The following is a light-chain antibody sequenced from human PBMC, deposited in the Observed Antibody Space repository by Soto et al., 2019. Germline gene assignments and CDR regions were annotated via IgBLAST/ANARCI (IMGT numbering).Light chain of an antibody. J-gene: IGKJ4*01. CDR2: WAS. V-gene: IGKV4-1*01. CDR1: QSVLNSSKNKNF. Sequence: DIVMTQSPDSLAVSLGERATINCKSSQSVLNSSKNKNFLAWYQQKPGQTPKLLIYWASTRESGVPDRFSGSESGTDVTLTISSLQAEDVAVYYCQQYYSLPLTFGGGTKVEI. CDR3: QQYYSLPLT.